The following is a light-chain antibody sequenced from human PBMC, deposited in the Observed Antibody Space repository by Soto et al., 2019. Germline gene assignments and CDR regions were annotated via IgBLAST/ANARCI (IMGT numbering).Light chain of an antibody. CDR1: SSDVGAYNY. J-gene: IGLJ2*01. CDR3: SSYTGSITPVI. Sequence: QSALTQPASVSGSPGQSITISCTGTSSDVGAYNYVSWYLQHPGKAPKLMIYEVSNRPSGVSNRFSGSKSGDTASLTISGLQAEDEADYYCSSYTGSITPVIFGGGTKVTVL. CDR2: EVS. V-gene: IGLV2-14*01.